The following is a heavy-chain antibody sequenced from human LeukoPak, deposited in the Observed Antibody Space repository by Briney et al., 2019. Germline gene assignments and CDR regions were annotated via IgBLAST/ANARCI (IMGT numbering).Heavy chain of an antibody. CDR3: ARLTAAGMDYYMDV. CDR1: GFTFSSYE. J-gene: IGHJ6*03. D-gene: IGHD6-13*01. Sequence: GGSLRLSCAASGFTFSSYEMNWVRQAPGKGLEWVSYIGSSGATIYYARSVKGRFTVSRDNAKNSLHLQRNSLRAEDTAIYYCARLTAAGMDYYMDVWGKGTTVTVSS. CDR2: IGSSGATI. V-gene: IGHV3-48*03.